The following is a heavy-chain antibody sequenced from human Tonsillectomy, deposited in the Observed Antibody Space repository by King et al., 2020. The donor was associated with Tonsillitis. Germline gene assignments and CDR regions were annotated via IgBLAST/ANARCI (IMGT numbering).Heavy chain of an antibody. D-gene: IGHD3-10*01. CDR3: ARGRGLVRGGNYWYFDL. CDR2: INHSGST. Sequence: VQLQQWGAGLLKPSETLSLTCAVYGGSFSGYYWSWIRQPPGKGLEWIGEINHSGSTNYNPSLKSRVTVSVDTSNNQFSLKLSSVTAADTAVYYCARGRGLVRGGNYWYFDLWGRGTLVTVSS. J-gene: IGHJ2*01. CDR1: GGSFSGYY. V-gene: IGHV4-34*01.